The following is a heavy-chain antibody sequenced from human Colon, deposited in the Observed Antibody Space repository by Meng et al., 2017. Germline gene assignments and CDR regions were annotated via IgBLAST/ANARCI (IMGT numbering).Heavy chain of an antibody. V-gene: IGHV3-33*01. CDR2: IWSDGSTV. CDR3: ARDRSAHDLWSAPYGLDV. CDR1: GFTFSDYN. Sequence: GGSLRLPCAAAGFTFSDYNMHWVRQAPGKGLEWVAVIWSDGSTVYYGDSVKGRFTMSRDNSRDTLYLQMSSLRVEDTAIYYCARDRSAHDLWSAPYGLDVWGQGTMVTVSS. D-gene: IGHD3-3*01. J-gene: IGHJ6*02.